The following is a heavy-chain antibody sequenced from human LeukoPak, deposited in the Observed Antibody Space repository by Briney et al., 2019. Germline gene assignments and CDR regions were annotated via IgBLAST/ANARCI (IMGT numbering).Heavy chain of an antibody. J-gene: IGHJ5*02. Sequence: SETLSLTCAVYGGSFSGYYWSWIRQPPGKGLEWIGEINHSGSTNYNPSLKSRVTVSVDTSKNQFSLKLSSVTAADTAVYYCARTLTGTKRLNWFDPWGQGTLVTVSS. CDR2: INHSGST. CDR3: ARTLTGTKRLNWFDP. D-gene: IGHD1-20*01. V-gene: IGHV4-34*01. CDR1: GGSFSGYY.